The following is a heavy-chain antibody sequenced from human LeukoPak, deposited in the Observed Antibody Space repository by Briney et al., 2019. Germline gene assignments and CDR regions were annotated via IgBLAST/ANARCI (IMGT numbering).Heavy chain of an antibody. D-gene: IGHD6-25*01. Sequence: GASVKVSCKASGGTFSSYAISWVRQAPGQGLEWMGGIIPIFGTANYAQKFQGRVTITADKSTSTAYMELSSLRSEDTAVYYCARVGGYSESYVPLEDYWGQGTLVTVSS. V-gene: IGHV1-69*06. CDR1: GGTFSSYA. J-gene: IGHJ4*02. CDR3: ARVGGYSESYVPLEDY. CDR2: IIPIFGTA.